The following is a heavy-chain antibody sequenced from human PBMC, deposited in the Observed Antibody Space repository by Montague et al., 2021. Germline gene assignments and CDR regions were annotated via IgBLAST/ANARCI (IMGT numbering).Heavy chain of an antibody. CDR2: INHSGSA. D-gene: IGHD6-19*01. CDR1: GGSLSGYY. CDR3: ERGLFGTVNGQYSGGWYYFDK. Sequence: SETLSLTCGLSGGSLSGYYWAWIRQTPGKGLEWIGNINHSGSAKYNPSLKNRVSISVGTSNNQFFLDLTSVTAADTAMYFCERGLFGTVNGQYSGGWYYFDKWGQGTMVTVSS. J-gene: IGHJ4*02. V-gene: IGHV4-34*01.